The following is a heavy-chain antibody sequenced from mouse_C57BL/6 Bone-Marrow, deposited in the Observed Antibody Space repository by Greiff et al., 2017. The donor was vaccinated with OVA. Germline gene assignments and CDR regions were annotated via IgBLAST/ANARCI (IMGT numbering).Heavy chain of an antibody. CDR1: GYTFTNYW. V-gene: IGHV1-63*01. CDR2: IYPGGGYT. D-gene: IGHD3-1*01. CDR3: ARGGTDYLDY. J-gene: IGHJ2*01. Sequence: QVQLQQSGAELVRPGTSVKMSCKASGYTFTNYWIGWAKQRPGHGLEWIGDIYPGGGYTNYNEKFKGKATLTADKSSSTAYMQFSSLTSEDSAIYYWARGGTDYLDYWGQGTTRTVSS.